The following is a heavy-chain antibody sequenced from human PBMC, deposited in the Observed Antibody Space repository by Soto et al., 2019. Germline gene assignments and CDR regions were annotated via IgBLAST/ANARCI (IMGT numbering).Heavy chain of an antibody. Sequence: SETLSLTCTVSGGSISSYYWSWIRQPPGKGLEWIGYIYYSGSTNYNPSLKSRVTISVDTSKNQFSLKLSSVTAADTAVYYCARDSGKLVLGSWFDPWGQGTLVTVS. J-gene: IGHJ5*02. CDR2: IYYSGST. CDR1: GGSISSYY. CDR3: ARDSGKLVLGSWFDP. D-gene: IGHD6-6*01. V-gene: IGHV4-59*01.